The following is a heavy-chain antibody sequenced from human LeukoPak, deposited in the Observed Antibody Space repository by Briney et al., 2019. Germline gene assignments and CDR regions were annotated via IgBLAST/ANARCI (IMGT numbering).Heavy chain of an antibody. CDR1: GFTFSSYA. D-gene: IGHD5-18*01. J-gene: IGHJ4*02. V-gene: IGHV3-30-3*01. CDR2: ISYDGSNK. Sequence: PGGSLRLSCAASGFTFSSYAMHWVRQAPGKGLEWVAVISYDGSNKYYADSVKGRFTISRDNSKNTLYLQMNSLRAEDTAVYYCARVPYSYGYYFDCWGQGTLVTVSS. CDR3: ARVPYSYGYYFDC.